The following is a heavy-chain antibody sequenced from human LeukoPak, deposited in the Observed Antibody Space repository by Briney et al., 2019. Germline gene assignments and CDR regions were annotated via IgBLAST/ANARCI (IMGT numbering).Heavy chain of an antibody. J-gene: IGHJ5*02. CDR1: GFTFSSYD. D-gene: IGHD6-13*01. CDR2: IGTAGDT. Sequence: PGGSLRLSCAASGFTFSSYDMHWVRQATGKGLEWVSAIGTAGDTYYPGSVKGRFTISRDNAKNSLYLQMNSLRAEDTAVYYCARTLVAAPGSKGGPWGQGTLVTVSS. CDR3: ARTLVAAPGSKGGP. V-gene: IGHV3-13*04.